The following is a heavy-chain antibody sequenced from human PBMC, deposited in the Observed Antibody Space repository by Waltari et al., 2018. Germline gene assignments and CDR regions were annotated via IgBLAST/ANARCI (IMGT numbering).Heavy chain of an antibody. Sequence: EVQLVESGGGLVQPGGSLRLSCAASGFTFSSYAMSWVRQAPGKGLEWVSAISGNGGITFYAGSVKGRFTISRDNSKNTLYLQMNSLRAEDTAVYYCAKQEGSLWFGELLKNWYFDLWGRGTLVTVSS. V-gene: IGHV3-23*04. CDR1: GFTFSSYA. CDR2: ISGNGGIT. J-gene: IGHJ2*01. D-gene: IGHD3-10*01. CDR3: AKQEGSLWFGELLKNWYFDL.